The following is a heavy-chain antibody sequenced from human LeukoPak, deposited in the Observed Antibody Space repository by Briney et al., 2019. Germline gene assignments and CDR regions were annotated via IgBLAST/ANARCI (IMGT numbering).Heavy chain of an antibody. Sequence: GASVKVSCKASGGTFSSYAISWVRQAPGQGLEWMGGIIPIFGTANYAQKFQGRVTITADESTSTAYMELSSLRSEDTAVYYCARGARGGYDPFDYWGQGTLVTVSS. D-gene: IGHD5-12*01. CDR2: IIPIFGTA. V-gene: IGHV1-69*13. CDR1: GGTFSSYA. J-gene: IGHJ4*02. CDR3: ARGARGGYDPFDY.